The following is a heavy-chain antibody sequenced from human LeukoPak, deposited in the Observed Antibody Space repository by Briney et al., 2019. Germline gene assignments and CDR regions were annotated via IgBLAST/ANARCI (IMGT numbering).Heavy chain of an antibody. V-gene: IGHV2-5*02. Sequence: SGPTLVKPTRTLTLTCTFSGFSVNTGGVGVGWIRQPPGKALEWLALIYRDDGQRYSPSLRSRLTITKDTSKNQVVLTMTNMDSVDTATYYCAHSRYDSWSGYYKGFDYWGQGTLVTVSS. J-gene: IGHJ4*02. CDR2: IYRDDGQ. D-gene: IGHD3-3*01. CDR1: GFSVNTGGVG. CDR3: AHSRYDSWSGYYKGFDY.